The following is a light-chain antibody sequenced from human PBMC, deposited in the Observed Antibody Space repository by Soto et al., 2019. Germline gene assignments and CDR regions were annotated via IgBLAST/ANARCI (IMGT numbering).Light chain of an antibody. Sequence: EIVMTQSPATLSVSPGQRATLSSRASQSVSSNFAWHQQKPGQAPRLLIYGASTRATGIPARFSGSGSGTEFTLTISRLEPEDFAVYYCQQYGSSGTFGQGTKVDIK. J-gene: IGKJ1*01. CDR3: QQYGSSGT. V-gene: IGKV3-15*01. CDR2: GAS. CDR1: QSVSSN.